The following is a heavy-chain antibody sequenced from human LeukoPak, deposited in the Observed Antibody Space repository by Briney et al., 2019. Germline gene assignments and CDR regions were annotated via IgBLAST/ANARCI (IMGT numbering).Heavy chain of an antibody. V-gene: IGHV4-34*01. CDR1: GGSFSGYY. CDR2: INHSGST. Sequence: SETLSLTCAVYGGSFSGYYWSWIRQPPGKGLEWIGEINHSGSTNYNPSLKSRVTISVDTSKNQFSLRLSSVTAADTAVYYCARAGGSIYFYYMDVWGKGTTVTVSS. D-gene: IGHD4-23*01. J-gene: IGHJ6*03. CDR3: ARAGGSIYFYYMDV.